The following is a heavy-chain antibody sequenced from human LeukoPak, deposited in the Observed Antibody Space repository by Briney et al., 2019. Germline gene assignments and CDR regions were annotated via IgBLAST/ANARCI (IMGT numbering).Heavy chain of an antibody. CDR2: ISSSSSYI. D-gene: IGHD3-22*01. Sequence: GGSLRLSCAASGFTFSNAWMSWVRQAPGKGLEWVSSISSSSSYIYYADSVKGRFTISRDNAKNSLYLQMNSLRAEDTAVYYCARDPEGYYYDSSGTPYGMDVWGQGTTVTVSS. J-gene: IGHJ6*02. CDR3: ARDPEGYYYDSSGTPYGMDV. V-gene: IGHV3-21*01. CDR1: GFTFSNAW.